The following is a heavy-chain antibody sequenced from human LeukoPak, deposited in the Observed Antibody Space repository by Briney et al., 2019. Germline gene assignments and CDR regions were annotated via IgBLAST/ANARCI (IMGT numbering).Heavy chain of an antibody. J-gene: IGHJ4*02. CDR2: INHSGST. CDR1: GGPFSGYY. V-gene: IGHV4-34*01. D-gene: IGHD3-10*01. Sequence: PSETLSLTCAVYGGPFSGYYWSWIRQPPGKGLEWIGEINHSGSTNYNPSLKSRVTISVDTSKNQFSLKLSSVTAADTAVYYCAREGGYYGSGSYYVYWGQGTLVTVSS. CDR3: AREGGYYGSGSYYVY.